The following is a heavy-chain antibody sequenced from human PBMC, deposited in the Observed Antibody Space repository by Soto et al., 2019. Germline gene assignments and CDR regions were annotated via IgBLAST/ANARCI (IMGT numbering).Heavy chain of an antibody. CDR2: IYYSGST. V-gene: IGHV4-59*08. J-gene: IGHJ2*01. Sequence: QVQLQESGPGLVKPSETLSLTCTVSGGSISSYYWSWIRQPPGKGLEWIGYIYYSGSTNYNPSLKSRVTISVDTSKNQFSLKLSSVTAADTAVYYCARHYDYGDVSYFDLWGRGTLVTVSS. CDR3: ARHYDYGDVSYFDL. D-gene: IGHD4-17*01. CDR1: GGSISSYY.